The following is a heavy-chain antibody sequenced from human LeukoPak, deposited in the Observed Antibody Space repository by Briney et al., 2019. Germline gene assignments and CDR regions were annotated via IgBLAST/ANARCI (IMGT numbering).Heavy chain of an antibody. Sequence: ASVKVSCKASGYTFTGYYMHWVRQAPGQGLEWMGWINPNSGGTNYAQKFQGRVTMTRDTSISTAYMELSRLRSDDTAVYYCARDIRYYYDSSGDAFDIWGQGTMVTVSS. D-gene: IGHD3-22*01. J-gene: IGHJ3*02. V-gene: IGHV1-2*02. CDR1: GYTFTGYY. CDR2: INPNSGGT. CDR3: ARDIRYYYDSSGDAFDI.